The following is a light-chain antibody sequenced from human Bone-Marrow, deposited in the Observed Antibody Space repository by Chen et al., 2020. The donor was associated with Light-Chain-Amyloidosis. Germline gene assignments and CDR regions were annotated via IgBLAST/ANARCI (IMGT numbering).Light chain of an antibody. J-gene: IGLJ3*02. CDR1: TGAVTTSHY. Sequence: QAVVTQAPSLTVSPGGTVTLTCGSSTGAVTTSHYPYWFQQKPGQAPRTLIYPTGNNPSWTPARFSGSLLGGKATLTLSGAQPDDEADYYCLLSHSGAWVFGGGTKLTVL. CDR2: PTG. V-gene: IGLV7-46*01. CDR3: LLSHSGAWV.